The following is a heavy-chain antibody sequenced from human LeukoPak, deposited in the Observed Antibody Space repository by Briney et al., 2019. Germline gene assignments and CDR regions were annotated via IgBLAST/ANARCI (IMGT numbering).Heavy chain of an antibody. V-gene: IGHV4-39*07. D-gene: IGHD3-16*01. CDR3: ARDYVWSWFDP. Sequence: SETLSLTCTVSGGSISSSIYYWGWIRQPPGKGLEWIGSIYYSGSTYYNPSLKSRVTISVDTSKNQFSLKLSSVTAADTAVYYCARDYVWSWFDPWGQGTLVTVSS. CDR1: GGSISSSIYY. CDR2: IYYSGST. J-gene: IGHJ5*02.